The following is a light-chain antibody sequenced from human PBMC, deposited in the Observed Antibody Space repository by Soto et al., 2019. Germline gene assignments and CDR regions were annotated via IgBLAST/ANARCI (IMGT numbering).Light chain of an antibody. V-gene: IGKV1-12*02. CDR3: QQLRSYPST. Sequence: DIQMTQSPSSVSASVGDRVTITCRASQGVSNWLAWYQQKPGKAPKLLIYAASTLRSGVPSRFRGSGSGTDFTFTISSLQAEDFASYYCQQLRSYPSTFGGGTKVEIK. J-gene: IGKJ4*01. CDR2: AAS. CDR1: QGVSNW.